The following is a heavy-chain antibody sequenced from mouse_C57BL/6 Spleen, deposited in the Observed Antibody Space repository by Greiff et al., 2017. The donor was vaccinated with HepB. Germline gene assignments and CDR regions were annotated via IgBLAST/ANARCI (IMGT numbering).Heavy chain of an antibody. CDR3: ASSAGDAMDY. Sequence: EVMLVESGGGLVQPGGSLSLSCAASGFTFTDYYMSWVRQPPGKALEWLGFIRNKANGYTTEYSASVKGRFTISRDNSQSILYLQMNALRAEDSATYYCASSAGDAMDYWGQGTSVTVSS. V-gene: IGHV7-3*01. D-gene: IGHD1-2*01. J-gene: IGHJ4*01. CDR1: GFTFTDYY. CDR2: IRNKANGYTT.